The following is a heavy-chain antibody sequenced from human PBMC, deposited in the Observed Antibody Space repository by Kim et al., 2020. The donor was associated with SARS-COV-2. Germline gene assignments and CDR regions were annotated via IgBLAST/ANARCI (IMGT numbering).Heavy chain of an antibody. CDR3: AKDQENHSSSSWYSGGLFDY. V-gene: IGHV3-30*18. J-gene: IGHJ4*02. Sequence: GGSLRLSCAASGFTFSSYGMHWVRQAPGKGLEWVAVISYDGSNKYYADSVKGRFTISRDNSKNTLYLQMNSLRAEDTAVYYCAKDQENHSSSSWYSGGLFDYWGQGTLVTVSS. D-gene: IGHD6-13*01. CDR1: GFTFSSYG. CDR2: ISYDGSNK.